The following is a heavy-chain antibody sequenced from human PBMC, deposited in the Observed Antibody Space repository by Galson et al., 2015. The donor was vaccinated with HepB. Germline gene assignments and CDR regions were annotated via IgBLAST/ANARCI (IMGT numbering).Heavy chain of an antibody. D-gene: IGHD7-27*01. Sequence: SLRLSCAASGFTFRDYYMSWLRQAPGKGLEWLSYIDSSSINIYYADSVKGRFTFSRDNGKNSVFLQMDSLRVEDTAVYYCARSQTRELGFDYWGQGTLVTVSP. V-gene: IGHV3-11*01. J-gene: IGHJ4*02. CDR2: IDSSSINI. CDR3: ARSQTRELGFDY. CDR1: GFTFRDYY.